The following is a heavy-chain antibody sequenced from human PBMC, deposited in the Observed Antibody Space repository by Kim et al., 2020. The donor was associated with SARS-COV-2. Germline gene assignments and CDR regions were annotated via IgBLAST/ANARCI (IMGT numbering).Heavy chain of an antibody. CDR1: GFTFSSYG. CDR3: ARGAPDY. V-gene: IGHV3-30*03. Sequence: GGSLRLSCAASGFTFSSYGMHWVRQAPGKGLEWVVVISYDGSNKYYADSVKGRFTISRDNSKNTLYLQMNSLRAEDTAVYYCARGAPDYWGQGTLVTVSS. J-gene: IGHJ4*02. CDR2: ISYDGSNK.